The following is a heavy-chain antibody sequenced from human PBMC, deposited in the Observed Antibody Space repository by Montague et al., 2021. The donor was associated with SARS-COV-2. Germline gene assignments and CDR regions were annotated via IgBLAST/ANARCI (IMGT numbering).Heavy chain of an antibody. V-gene: IGHV4-34*01. CDR1: GASSSNYY. Sequence: SETLSLTCAVYGASSSNYYWSWIRQSPGKGLEWVGEINQSGRTTHYNPSLRSRVTISVDRSNNQVSLTLESVTAADTAVYYCARVPLHFDGFDYWGQGSLVTVSS. D-gene: IGHD3-9*01. CDR3: ARVPLHFDGFDY. J-gene: IGHJ4*02. CDR2: INQSGRTT.